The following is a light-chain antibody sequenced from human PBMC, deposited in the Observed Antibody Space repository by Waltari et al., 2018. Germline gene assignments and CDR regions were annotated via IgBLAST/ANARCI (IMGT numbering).Light chain of an antibody. Sequence: SSVLTQPPSVSLAPAQTATFTCEVNNSGSRSVNWSQQRSGKAPLVFIYYDTDRPSGIPERFSGSYSGNTATLTISSVEAGDEADYYCQVWDSRRQQVLFGGGTKLTVL. V-gene: IGLV3-21*04. CDR2: YDT. CDR3: QVWDSRRQQVL. J-gene: IGLJ2*01. CDR1: NSGSRS.